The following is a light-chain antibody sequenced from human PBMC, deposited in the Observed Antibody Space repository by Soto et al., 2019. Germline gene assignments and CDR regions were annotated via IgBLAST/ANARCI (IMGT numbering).Light chain of an antibody. V-gene: IGKV1-9*01. CDR1: QGIRNP. CDR3: QQGDSYPIT. CDR2: LAS. Sequence: IQLTQPPSSLSASVGDRVTITCRASQGIRNPLAWYQQKPGKGPKLLIYLASTLQTGVPSRFSGSGSGTDFTLTISSLQPEDFATYYCQQGDSYPITFGQGKRLEIK. J-gene: IGKJ5*01.